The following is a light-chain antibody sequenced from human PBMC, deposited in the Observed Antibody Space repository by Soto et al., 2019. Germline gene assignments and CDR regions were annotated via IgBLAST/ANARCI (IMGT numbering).Light chain of an antibody. CDR3: QQYNNWPPYT. CDR1: RSVGGT. J-gene: IGKJ2*01. Sequence: EIVMTQSPATLSVSPGERAPLSGRPIRSVGGTLAWYQQKPGQAPRLLIYGSSTTATGIPARFSGSGSGTEFTLTISSLQSEDFAVYYCQQYNNWPPYTFGQGTKLEI. V-gene: IGKV3-15*01. CDR2: GSS.